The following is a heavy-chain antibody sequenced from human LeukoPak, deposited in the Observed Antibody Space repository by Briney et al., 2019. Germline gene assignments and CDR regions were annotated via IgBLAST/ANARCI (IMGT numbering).Heavy chain of an antibody. CDR3: ARIVVVIRGGGDYFDY. Sequence: GRSLRLSCAASGFTFSSYAMHWVRQAPGKGLEWVAVISYDESNKYYADSVKGRFTISRDNSKNTLYLQMNSLRAEDTAVYYCARIVVVIRGGGDYFDYWGQGTLVTVSS. V-gene: IGHV3-30-3*01. J-gene: IGHJ4*02. CDR1: GFTFSSYA. CDR2: ISYDESNK. D-gene: IGHD3-22*01.